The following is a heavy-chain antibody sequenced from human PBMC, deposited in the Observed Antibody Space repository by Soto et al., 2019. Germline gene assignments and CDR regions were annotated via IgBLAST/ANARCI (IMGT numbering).Heavy chain of an antibody. CDR2: ISYDGSNK. CDR3: AKDGVYSSSRQPYYYYYMDV. CDR1: GFTFSSYG. D-gene: IGHD6-13*01. V-gene: IGHV3-30*18. J-gene: IGHJ6*03. Sequence: GGSLRLSCAASGFTFSSYGMHWVRQAPGKGLEWVEVISYDGSNKYYADSVKGRFTISRDNSKNMLYLQMNSLRAKDTAVYYCAKDGVYSSSRQPYYYYYMDVWGKGTTVTVSS.